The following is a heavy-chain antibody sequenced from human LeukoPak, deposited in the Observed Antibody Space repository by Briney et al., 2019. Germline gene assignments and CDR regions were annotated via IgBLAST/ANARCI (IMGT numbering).Heavy chain of an antibody. CDR1: GGTFSSYA. CDR3: ARGRGRHSSSWFDP. D-gene: IGHD6-13*01. J-gene: IGHJ5*02. CDR2: IIPIFGTA. Sequence: EASVKVSCKASGGTFSSYAISWVRQAPGQGLEWMGGIIPIFGTANYAQKFQGRVTITADKSTSTAYMGLSSLRSEDTAVYYCARGRGRHSSSWFDPWGQGTLVTVSS. V-gene: IGHV1-69*06.